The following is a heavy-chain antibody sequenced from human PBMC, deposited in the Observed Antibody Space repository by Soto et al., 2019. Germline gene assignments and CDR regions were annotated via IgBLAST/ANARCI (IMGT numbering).Heavy chain of an antibody. Sequence: QVQLVQSGAEVKKPGASVKVSCKASGYTFTDYYIHWVRQAPGQGLEWMGLINPSGGSACYAQKFRGRVTMTRDTSTSTVYMELSSLRSEDTAVYYCARDHPLGGGPKRDFEYWGQGTLVTVSS. D-gene: IGHD3-16*01. CDR3: ARDHPLGGGPKRDFEY. V-gene: IGHV1-46*01. CDR2: INPSGGSA. CDR1: GYTFTDYY. J-gene: IGHJ4*02.